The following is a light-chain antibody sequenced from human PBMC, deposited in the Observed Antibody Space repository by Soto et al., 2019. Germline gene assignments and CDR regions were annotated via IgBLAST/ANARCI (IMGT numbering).Light chain of an antibody. V-gene: IGKV1-12*01. CDR3: QQANSFPPT. CDR2: DAS. CDR1: QSISNY. J-gene: IGKJ4*01. Sequence: DIQMTQSPSSLSASVPERFTITCRARQSISNYLNWYQLKPGKVPKLLIYDASALPRGVPSRFSGSGSGADFTLTISSLQPEGFATYYCQQANSFPPTFGGGTKVDI.